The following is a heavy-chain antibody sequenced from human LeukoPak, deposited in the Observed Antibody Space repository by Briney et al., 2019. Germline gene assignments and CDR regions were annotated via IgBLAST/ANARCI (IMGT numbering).Heavy chain of an antibody. D-gene: IGHD2-2*01. CDR2: LNSDGSKI. CDR1: GFTLSRYW. Sequence: GGSLRLSCAATGFTLSRYWMHWVRQAPGEGLVWVSRLNSDGSKIDYADFAKGRFTISRDNVENTVHLQMSSLRAEDTALYYCVRICSGTDCLISAWGQGTLVTVSS. CDR3: VRICSGTDCLISA. V-gene: IGHV3-74*01. J-gene: IGHJ4*02.